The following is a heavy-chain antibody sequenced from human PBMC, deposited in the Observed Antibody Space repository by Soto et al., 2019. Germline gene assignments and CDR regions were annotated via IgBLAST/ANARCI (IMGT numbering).Heavy chain of an antibody. V-gene: IGHV4-30-2*01. Sequence: SETLSLTCAVSGGSISSGGYSWSWIRQPPGKGLEWIGYIYHSGSTYYNPSLKSQVTISVDRSKNQFSLKLSSVTAADTAVYYCARGSRYGTDPWGQGTLVTVSS. D-gene: IGHD4-17*01. J-gene: IGHJ5*02. CDR2: IYHSGST. CDR1: GGSISSGGYS. CDR3: ARGSRYGTDP.